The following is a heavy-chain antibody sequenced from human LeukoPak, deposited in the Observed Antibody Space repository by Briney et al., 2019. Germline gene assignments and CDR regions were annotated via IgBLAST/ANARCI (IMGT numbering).Heavy chain of an antibody. CDR1: GFTFSSYE. V-gene: IGHV3-48*03. CDR2: ISSSGSSK. CDR3: ARVPGKYAFDI. J-gene: IGHJ3*02. Sequence: GGSLRLSCAASGFTFSSYEMNWVRQGPGKGLEWVSYISSSGSSKYYADSVKGRFTISRDNAKKSLYLQMNSLRAEDTAVYYCARVPGKYAFDIWGQGTMVSVSS.